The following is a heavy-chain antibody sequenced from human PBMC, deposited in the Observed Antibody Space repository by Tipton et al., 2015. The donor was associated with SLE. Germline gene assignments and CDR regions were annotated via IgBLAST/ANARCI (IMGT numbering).Heavy chain of an antibody. V-gene: IGHV4-34*01. CDR1: GGSFSGYY. Sequence: LRLSCAVYGGSFSGYYWSWIRQPPGKGLEWIGEINHSGSTNYNPSLKSRVTVSVDTSKNQFSLKLSSVTAADTAVYYCAVRDFWSPKGAFDIWGQGTMVTVPS. CDR3: AVRDFWSPKGAFDI. D-gene: IGHD3-3*01. CDR2: INHSGST. J-gene: IGHJ3*02.